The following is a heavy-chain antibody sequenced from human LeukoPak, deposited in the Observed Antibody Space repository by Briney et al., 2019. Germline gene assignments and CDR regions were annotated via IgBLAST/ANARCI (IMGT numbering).Heavy chain of an antibody. V-gene: IGHV1-2*02. CDR1: GYTFTGYY. CDR2: INPNSGGT. CDR3: ARALSIVGATNY. J-gene: IGHJ4*02. D-gene: IGHD1-26*01. Sequence: ASVKVSCKASGYTFTGYYMHWVRQAPGQGLEWMGWINPNSGGTNYAQKFQGRVTTTRDTSISTAYMELSRLRSDDTAVYYCARALSIVGATNYWGQGTLVTVSS.